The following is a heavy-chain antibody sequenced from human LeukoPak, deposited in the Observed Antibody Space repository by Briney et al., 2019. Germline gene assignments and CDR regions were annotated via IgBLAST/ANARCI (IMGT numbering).Heavy chain of an antibody. V-gene: IGHV3-7*01. CDR3: VTESHY. CDR2: IKQDGSEK. J-gene: IGHJ4*02. CDR1: GFTFSSYW. Sequence: GGSLRLSCAASGFTFSSYWMSWVRQAPGKGLEWVANIKQDGSEKYYVDSVKGRFTISRDNGKNSLYLQMNSLRVEDTALYYCVTESHYWGQGTLVTVSS.